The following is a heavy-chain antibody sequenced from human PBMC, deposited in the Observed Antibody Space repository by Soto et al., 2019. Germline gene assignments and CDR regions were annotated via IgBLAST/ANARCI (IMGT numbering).Heavy chain of an antibody. Sequence: ASVKVSWKASGYTFTSYAMHWVRQAPGQRLEWMGWINAGNGNTKYSQKFQGRVTITRDTSASTAYMELSSLRSEDTAVYYCARSLFPGHFDYWGQGTLVTVSS. CDR2: INAGNGNT. J-gene: IGHJ4*02. CDR3: ARSLFPGHFDY. CDR1: GYTFTSYA. V-gene: IGHV1-3*01. D-gene: IGHD3-10*02.